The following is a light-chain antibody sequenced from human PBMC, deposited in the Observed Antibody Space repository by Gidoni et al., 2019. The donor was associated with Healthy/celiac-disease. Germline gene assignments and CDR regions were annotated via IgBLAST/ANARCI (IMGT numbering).Light chain of an antibody. CDR1: KLGDKY. V-gene: IGLV3-1*01. CDR2: QDS. J-gene: IGLJ1*01. Sequence: SYELTQPPSVSVSPGQTASITCSGDKLGDKYACWYQQTPGQSPVLVIYQDSTRPSGIPERFSGSNSGNTATLTISGTQAMDEADYYCQAWDSSTAGVFGTGTKVTVL. CDR3: QAWDSSTAGV.